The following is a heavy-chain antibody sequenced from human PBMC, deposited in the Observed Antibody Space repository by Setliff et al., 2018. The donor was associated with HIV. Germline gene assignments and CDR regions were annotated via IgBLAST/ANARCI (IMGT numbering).Heavy chain of an antibody. CDR3: ARHSGLGGYYSPFDY. V-gene: IGHV4-39*01. CDR2: IYHSGFT. D-gene: IGHD3-22*01. CDR1: GGSISSSTYY. J-gene: IGHJ4*02. Sequence: TSETLSLTCSVSGGSISSSTYYWGWIRQPPGQGLEWIGSIYHSGFTYHNPSLKSRITLSVDTSKNQFSLKLSSVTAADTTVYYCARHSGLGGYYSPFDYWGPGTLVTVS.